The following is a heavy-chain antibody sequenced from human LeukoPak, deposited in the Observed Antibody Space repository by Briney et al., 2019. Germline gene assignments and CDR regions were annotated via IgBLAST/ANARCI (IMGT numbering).Heavy chain of an antibody. CDR3: AREWWYLDY. CDR2: INWNGGST. D-gene: IGHD2-15*01. J-gene: IGHJ4*02. CDR1: GFTFDDYG. Sequence: GGSLRLSCAASGFTFDDYGMSWVRQAPGKGLEWVSGINWNGGSTGYADSVKGRFTISRDKAKKTVYLQMNSLRVEDTAVYYCAREWWYLDYWGQGTLVTVSS. V-gene: IGHV3-20*04.